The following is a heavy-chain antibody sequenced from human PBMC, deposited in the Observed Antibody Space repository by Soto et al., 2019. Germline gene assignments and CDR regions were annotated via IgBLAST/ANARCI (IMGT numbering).Heavy chain of an antibody. CDR2: INPNDGVA. V-gene: IGHV1-2*02. CDR3: AAVRRWLGELYYLDP. J-gene: IGHJ5*02. D-gene: IGHD3-10*01. Sequence: QAQLVQSGAEVKKPGASVKVSCKASGYTFTDDYIHWIRQAPGQGLEWMGFINPNDGVAKYAQKFQGRLTMTRDTSISTAYMELSGTMSDDTAVYYCAAVRRWLGELYYLDPWGQGTLVTVSS. CDR1: GYTFTDDY.